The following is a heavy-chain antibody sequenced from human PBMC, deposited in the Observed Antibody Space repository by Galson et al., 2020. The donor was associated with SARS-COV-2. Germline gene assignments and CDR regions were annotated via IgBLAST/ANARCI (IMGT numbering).Heavy chain of an antibody. Sequence: SQTLSLTCTVSGGSISSYYWSWIRQPPGKGLEWIGYIYYSGNTNYNPSLKSRVTISVDTSKNHFSLKLSSVTAADTAVYYCARVNGDYVRGNWFDPWGQGTLVTVSS. J-gene: IGHJ5*02. V-gene: IGHV4-59*01. CDR3: ARVNGDYVRGNWFDP. CDR2: IYYSGNT. D-gene: IGHD4-17*01. CDR1: GGSISSYY.